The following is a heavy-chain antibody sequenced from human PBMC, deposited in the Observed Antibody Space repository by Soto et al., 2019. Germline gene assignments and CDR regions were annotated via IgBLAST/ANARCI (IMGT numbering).Heavy chain of an antibody. J-gene: IGHJ4*02. CDR3: ARRGSGHTFDY. V-gene: IGHV4-39*01. CDR1: GASISRTGFH. D-gene: IGHD3-10*01. Sequence: SETLSLTCAVSGASISRTGFHWGWIRQPPGQGLEWIGSLYEGETTFYNSSLKSRVTISADTSKNHFSLKLSSVTAADTAVYYCARRGSGHTFDYWGQGALVTVSS. CDR2: LYEGETT.